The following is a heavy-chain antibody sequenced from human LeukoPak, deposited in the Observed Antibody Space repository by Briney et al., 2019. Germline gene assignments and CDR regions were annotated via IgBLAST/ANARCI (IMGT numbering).Heavy chain of an antibody. J-gene: IGHJ2*01. Sequence: SSETLSLTCTVSGGSISSYYWSWIRQPPGKGLEWIGYIYYSGSTNYNPSLKSRVTISVDTSKNQFSLKLSSVTAADTAVYYCARSLVLNYRYFDLWGRGTLVTVSS. CDR3: ARSLVLNYRYFDL. V-gene: IGHV4-59*08. CDR2: IYYSGST. D-gene: IGHD3-10*01. CDR1: GGSISSYY.